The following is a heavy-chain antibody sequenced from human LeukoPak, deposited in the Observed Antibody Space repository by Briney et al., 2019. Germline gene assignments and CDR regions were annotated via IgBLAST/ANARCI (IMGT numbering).Heavy chain of an antibody. CDR1: GGSFSGYY. CDR3: ARGRAARPSYAVYYHYGMDV. Sequence: SETLSLTCAVYGGSFSGYYWSWIRQPPGKGLEWIGEINHSGSTNYNPSLKSRVTISVDTSKNQFSLKLSSVTAADTAVYYCARGRAARPSYAVYYHYGMDVWGQGTTVTVSS. CDR2: INHSGST. D-gene: IGHD6-6*01. V-gene: IGHV4-34*01. J-gene: IGHJ6*02.